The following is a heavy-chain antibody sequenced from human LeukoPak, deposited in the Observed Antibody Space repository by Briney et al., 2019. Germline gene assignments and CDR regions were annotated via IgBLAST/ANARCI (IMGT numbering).Heavy chain of an antibody. D-gene: IGHD3-16*01. V-gene: IGHV4-38-2*01. CDR3: ARFDYVWETHGMDAFDM. CDR2: INHGGST. J-gene: IGHJ3*02. CDR1: GYSIRNGYS. Sequence: PSETLSLTCGVSGYSIRNGYSWDWIRHAPGKGLEWIGSINHGGSTTYNPPLRSRVTISLVTSKNAFSLTLRSVTAADAAVYYCARFDYVWETHGMDAFDMWGHGTMVTVSP.